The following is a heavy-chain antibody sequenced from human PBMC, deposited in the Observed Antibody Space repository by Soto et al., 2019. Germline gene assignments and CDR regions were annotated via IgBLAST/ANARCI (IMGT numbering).Heavy chain of an antibody. V-gene: IGHV1-18*01. CDR1: GYTFTSYG. D-gene: IGHD6-19*01. CDR2: ISAYNGNT. Sequence: QVQLVQSGAEVKKPGASVKVSCKASGYTFTSYGISWVRQAPGQGLEWMGWISAYNGNTNYAQKLQGRVTLTTDTSTSTAYMELRRLRSDDTAVYYCAGGTSSGWYPYYYYGMDVWGQGTTVTVSS. J-gene: IGHJ6*02. CDR3: AGGTSSGWYPYYYYGMDV.